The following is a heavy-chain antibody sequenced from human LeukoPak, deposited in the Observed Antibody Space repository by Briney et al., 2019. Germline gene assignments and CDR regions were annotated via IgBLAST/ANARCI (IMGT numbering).Heavy chain of an antibody. CDR3: ARWAGTCTIASRYTPLDY. V-gene: IGHV1-69*13. D-gene: IGHD2-2*02. J-gene: IGHJ4*02. CDR1: GGTFSNYG. CDR2: IVPVFGTV. Sequence: ASVKVSCKAPGGTFSNYGFSWVRQAPEQGLEWMGGIVPVFGTVSYAQKFQDRVTITADDFTTTAYMELSSLRSEDTAVYYCARWAGTCTIASRYTPLDYWGQGTLVTVST.